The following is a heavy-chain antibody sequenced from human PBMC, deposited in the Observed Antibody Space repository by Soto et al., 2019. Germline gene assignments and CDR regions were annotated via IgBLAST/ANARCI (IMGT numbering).Heavy chain of an antibody. Sequence: GESLKISCAASGFTFSYYAMSWVRQAPGKGLEWVSTISGSTYYADSVKGRFTISRDTSKNTLYLQMNSLRAEDTAVYYCAKHKLRFNDAFDIWGQGTLVTVSS. CDR2: ISGST. D-gene: IGHD3-3*01. V-gene: IGHV3-23*01. CDR1: GFTFSYYA. J-gene: IGHJ3*02. CDR3: AKHKLRFNDAFDI.